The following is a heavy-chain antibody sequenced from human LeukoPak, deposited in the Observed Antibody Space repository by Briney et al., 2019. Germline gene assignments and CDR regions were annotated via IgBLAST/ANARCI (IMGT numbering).Heavy chain of an antibody. J-gene: IGHJ3*02. CDR2: IIPIFGTA. Sequence: ASVKVSCKASGGTFSSYAISWVRQAPGQGLEWMGGIIPIFGTANYAQKFQGRVTITADKSTSTAYMELSSLRSEDTAVYYCARAGEMATPPRAFDIWGQGTMVTVSS. V-gene: IGHV1-69*06. D-gene: IGHD5-24*01. CDR3: ARAGEMATPPRAFDI. CDR1: GGTFSSYA.